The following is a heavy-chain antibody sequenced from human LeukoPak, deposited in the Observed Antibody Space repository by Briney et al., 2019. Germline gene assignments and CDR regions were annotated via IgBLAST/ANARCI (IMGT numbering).Heavy chain of an antibody. CDR1: GGSFGGYY. Sequence: SETLSLTCAVYGGSFGGYYWSWIRQPPGKGLEWIGEINHSGSTNYNPSLKSRVTISVDTSKNQFSLKLSSVTAADTAVYYCARGSGMATTPHWYFDLWGRGTLVTVSS. D-gene: IGHD5-24*01. CDR3: ARGSGMATTPHWYFDL. J-gene: IGHJ2*01. V-gene: IGHV4-34*01. CDR2: INHSGST.